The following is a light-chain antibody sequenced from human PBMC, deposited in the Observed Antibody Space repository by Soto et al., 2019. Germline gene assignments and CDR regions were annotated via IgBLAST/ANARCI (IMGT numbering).Light chain of an antibody. J-gene: IGKJ2*01. V-gene: IGKV1-8*01. CDR3: QHYYSYPT. CDR2: AAS. Sequence: AIRMTQPPSSYSASTGDRVTITCRASQGISSYLAWYQQKPGKAPKLLIYAASTLQSGVPSRFSGSGSGTDFTLTISCLQSEDFATYYCQHYYSYPTFGQGTKLEIK. CDR1: QGISSY.